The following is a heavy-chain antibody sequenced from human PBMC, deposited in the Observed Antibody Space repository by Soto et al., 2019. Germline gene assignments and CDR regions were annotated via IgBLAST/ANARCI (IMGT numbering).Heavy chain of an antibody. V-gene: IGHV3-15*01. CDR1: GFTFSNAW. CDR3: TTEPVEVPGVRGDY. Sequence: EVQLVESGGGLVKPGGSLRLSCAASGFTFSNAWMSWVRQAPGKGLEWVGRIKSKTDGGTTDYAAPVKGRFTISRDDSKNTLYPQMNSLKTEDTAVYYCTTEPVEVPGVRGDYWGQGTLVTVSS. D-gene: IGHD2-2*01. CDR2: IKSKTDGGTT. J-gene: IGHJ4*02.